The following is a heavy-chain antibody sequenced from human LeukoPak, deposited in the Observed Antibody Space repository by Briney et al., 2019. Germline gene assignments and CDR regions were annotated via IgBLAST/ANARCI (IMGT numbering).Heavy chain of an antibody. CDR3: TKGGPYCGGDCYPPADY. Sequence: PGGSLRLSCAASGFTFSSYWMHWVRQAPGKGLVWVSRINSDGSSTSYADSVKGRFTISRDNSKNTLYLQMNSLRAEDTAVYYCTKGGPYCGGDCYPPADYWGQGTLVTVSS. V-gene: IGHV3-74*01. CDR2: INSDGSST. J-gene: IGHJ4*02. CDR1: GFTFSSYW. D-gene: IGHD2-21*02.